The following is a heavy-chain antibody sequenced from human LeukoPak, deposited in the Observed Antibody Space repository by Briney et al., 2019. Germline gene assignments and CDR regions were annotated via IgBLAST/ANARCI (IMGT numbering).Heavy chain of an antibody. CDR3: ARRGGSYSHSDF. CDR2: VSPFNGNT. V-gene: IGHV1-18*01. J-gene: IGHJ4*02. D-gene: IGHD1-26*01. Sequence: ASVKVSCKASGYTFSSYGIIWVRQAPGQGLQWMGWVSPFNGNTDYAPNLQGRVTMTTDTSTTTAYMELRSLTSDDKAVYYCARRGGSYSHSDFWGQGTLVTVSS. CDR1: GYTFSSYG.